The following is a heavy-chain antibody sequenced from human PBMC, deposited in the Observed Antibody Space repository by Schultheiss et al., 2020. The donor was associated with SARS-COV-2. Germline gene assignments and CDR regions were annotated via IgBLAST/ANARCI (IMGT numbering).Heavy chain of an antibody. CDR2: INPNSGGT. Sequence: ASVKVSCKASGYTFTGYYMHWVRQAPGQGLEWMGWINPNSGGTNYAQKFQGRVTMTRDTSISTAYMELSRLRSDDTAVYYCARGPERWLQLFYYYGMDVWGQGTTVTVSS. V-gene: IGHV1-2*02. CDR3: ARGPERWLQLFYYYGMDV. CDR1: GYTFTGYY. J-gene: IGHJ6*02. D-gene: IGHD5-24*01.